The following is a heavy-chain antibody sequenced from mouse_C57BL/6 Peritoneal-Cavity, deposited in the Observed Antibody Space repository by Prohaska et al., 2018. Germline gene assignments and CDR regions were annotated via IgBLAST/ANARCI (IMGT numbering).Heavy chain of an antibody. CDR2: IRLKSDNYAT. V-gene: IGHV6-3*01. J-gene: IGHJ4*01. CDR3: TSSIYSYAMDY. Sequence: EVKLEESGGGLVQPGGSMKLSCVASGFTFSNYWMNWVRQSPEKGLEWVAQIRLKSDNYATHYAESVKGRLTISRDDSKSSVYLQMNNLRAEDTGIYYCTSSIYSYAMDYWGQGTSVTVSS. D-gene: IGHD2-1*01. CDR1: GFTFSNYW.